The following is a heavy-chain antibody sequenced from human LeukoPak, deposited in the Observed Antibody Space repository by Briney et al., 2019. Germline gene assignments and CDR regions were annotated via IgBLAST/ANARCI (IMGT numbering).Heavy chain of an antibody. V-gene: IGHV1-8*03. Sequence: GASVKVSCKASGYTFTSYGISWVRQAPGQGLEWMGWMNPNSGNTGYAQKFQGRVTITRSTSISTAYMELSSLRSEDTAVYYCARGLHCSSTSCELEKNYYYYYMDVWGKGTTVTVSS. J-gene: IGHJ6*03. CDR2: MNPNSGNT. CDR1: GYTFTSYG. D-gene: IGHD2-2*01. CDR3: ARGLHCSSTSCELEKNYYYYYMDV.